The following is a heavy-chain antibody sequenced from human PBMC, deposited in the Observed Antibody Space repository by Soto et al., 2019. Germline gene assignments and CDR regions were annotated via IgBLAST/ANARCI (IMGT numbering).Heavy chain of an antibody. J-gene: IGHJ6*02. CDR3: ARGWGLYCSGGSCYYRAYYYGMDV. D-gene: IGHD2-15*01. CDR2: MNPNSGNT. CDR1: GYTFTSYD. V-gene: IGHV1-8*01. Sequence: QVQLVQSGAEVKKPGASVKVSCKASGYTFTSYDINWVRQATGQGLEWMGWMNPNSGNTGYPQKFQGRVTMTRNTSISTAYMELSSLRSEDTAVYYCARGWGLYCSGGSCYYRAYYYGMDVWGQGTTVTVSS.